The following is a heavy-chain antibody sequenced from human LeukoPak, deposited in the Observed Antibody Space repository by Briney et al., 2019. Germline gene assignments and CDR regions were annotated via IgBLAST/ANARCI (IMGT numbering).Heavy chain of an antibody. D-gene: IGHD6-13*01. V-gene: IGHV4-4*07. J-gene: IGHJ6*02. CDR2: FYSSGSY. CDR1: GGSISNYY. CDR3: ARLFPATGTPYYYIMDV. Sequence: ETLSLTCTVSGGSISNYYWSWIRQPAGKGLEWIGRFYSSGSYNYNPSLKSRVTMSVNTSKNQFSLRLSSVTAADTAVYYCARLFPATGTPYYYIMDVWGQGTTVTVSS.